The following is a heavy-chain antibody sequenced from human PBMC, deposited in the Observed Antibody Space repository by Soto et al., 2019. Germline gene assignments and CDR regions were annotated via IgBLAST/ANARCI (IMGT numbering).Heavy chain of an antibody. V-gene: IGHV4-59*08. Sequence: PSETLSLTCTVSGGSISSYYWSWIRQPPGKGLEWIGYIYYSGSTNYNPSLKSRVTISVDTSKNQFSLKLSSVTAADTAVYYCARQIGVYAVYYYYYMDVWGKGTTVTVSS. CDR1: GGSISSYY. D-gene: IGHD2-8*01. CDR2: IYYSGST. CDR3: ARQIGVYAVYYYYYMDV. J-gene: IGHJ6*03.